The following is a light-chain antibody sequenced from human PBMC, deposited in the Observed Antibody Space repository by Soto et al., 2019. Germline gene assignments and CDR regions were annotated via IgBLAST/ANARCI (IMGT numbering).Light chain of an antibody. Sequence: EIVLTQSPGTLSLSPGERATLSCRASQSVDSCTLAWYQQKPGQAPRLLISGASNRATGIPDRFSGSGSGTDFTLAISRLEPEDFAVYYCQHFDDSVTFGGGTKVEIK. CDR2: GAS. CDR1: QSVDSCT. CDR3: QHFDDSVT. J-gene: IGKJ4*01. V-gene: IGKV3-20*01.